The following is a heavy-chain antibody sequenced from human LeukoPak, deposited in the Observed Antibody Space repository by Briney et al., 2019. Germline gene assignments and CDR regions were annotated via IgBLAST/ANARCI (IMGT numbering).Heavy chain of an antibody. J-gene: IGHJ4*02. CDR1: GFTFSSYA. V-gene: IGHV3-21*01. CDR3: ARYVAAAGIMMKDY. Sequence: GGSLRLSCAASGFTFSSYAMHWVRQAPGKGLEWVSSISSSSSYIYYADSVKGRFTISRDNAKNSLYLQMNSLRAEDTAVYYCARYVAAAGIMMKDYWGQGTLVTVSS. CDR2: ISSSSSYI. D-gene: IGHD6-13*01.